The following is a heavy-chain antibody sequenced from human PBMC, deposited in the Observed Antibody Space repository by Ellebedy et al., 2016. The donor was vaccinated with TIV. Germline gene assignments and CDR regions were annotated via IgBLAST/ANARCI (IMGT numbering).Heavy chain of an antibody. J-gene: IGHJ6*02. CDR3: AKDGVDGMDV. CDR2: IDYSGST. D-gene: IGHD2-15*01. CDR1: GGSIRGYY. V-gene: IGHV4-59*01. Sequence: PSETLSLTCTVSGGSIRGYYWTRVRQPPAKGLEWIGNIDYSGSTNYNPSLMSRVSISVDRSKNQFSLKLTSGTAADTALYYCAKDGVDGMDVWGQGITVAVAS.